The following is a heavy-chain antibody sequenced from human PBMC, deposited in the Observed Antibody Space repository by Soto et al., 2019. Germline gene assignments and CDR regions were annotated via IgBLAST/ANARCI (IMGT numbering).Heavy chain of an antibody. CDR3: ARPILRIAAAGTQRTGAFDI. V-gene: IGHV1-69*02. CDR2: IIPILGIA. CDR1: GGTFSSYT. D-gene: IGHD6-13*01. J-gene: IGHJ3*02. Sequence: ASVKVSCKASGGTFSSYTISWVRQAPGQGLEWMGRIIPILGIANYAQKFQGRVTITADKSTSTAYMELSSLRSEDTAVYYCARPILRIAAAGTQRTGAFDIWGQGTMVTVSS.